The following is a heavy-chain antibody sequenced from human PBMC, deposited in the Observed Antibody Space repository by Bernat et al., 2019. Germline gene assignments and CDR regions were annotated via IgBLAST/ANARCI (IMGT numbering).Heavy chain of an antibody. CDR3: ASDSPRGDY. Sequence: QVQLVESGGGLVKPGGSLRLSCAASGFRFSDYYMAWIRQAPGKGLEWVSYISSGSRYTDYADYVKGRFTISRDDVKNSLYLQMDSLRAEDTAVYYCASDSPRGDYWGQGTLVTVSS. D-gene: IGHD3-10*01. J-gene: IGHJ4*02. CDR2: ISSGSRYT. V-gene: IGHV3-11*05. CDR1: GFRFSDYY.